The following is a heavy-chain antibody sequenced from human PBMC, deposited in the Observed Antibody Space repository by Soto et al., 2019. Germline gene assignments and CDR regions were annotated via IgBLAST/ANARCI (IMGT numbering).Heavy chain of an antibody. D-gene: IGHD4-17*01. V-gene: IGHV3-21*01. CDR1: GFTFSSYS. J-gene: IGHJ4*02. Sequence: GGSLRLSCAASGFTFSSYSMNWVRQAPGKGLEWVSSISSSSSYIYYADSVKGRFTISRDNAKNSLYLQMNSLRAEDTAVYYCERAVDYGDCPFDYWGQGTLVTVSS. CDR3: ERAVDYGDCPFDY. CDR2: ISSSSSYI.